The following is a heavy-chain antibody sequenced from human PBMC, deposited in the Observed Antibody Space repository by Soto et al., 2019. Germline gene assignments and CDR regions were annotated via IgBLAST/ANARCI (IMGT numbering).Heavy chain of an antibody. V-gene: IGHV3-23*01. D-gene: IGHD3-10*01. CDR3: ANWVVRGVGVCY. J-gene: IGHJ4*02. CDR1: GFTFSSYA. CDR2: ISGSGGST. Sequence: GGSLRLSCAASGFTFSSYAMSWVRQAPGKGLEWVSAISGSGGSTYYADSVKGRFTISRDNSKNTLYLQMNSLRAEDTAIYYCANWVVRGVGVCYWGQGTLVTVSS.